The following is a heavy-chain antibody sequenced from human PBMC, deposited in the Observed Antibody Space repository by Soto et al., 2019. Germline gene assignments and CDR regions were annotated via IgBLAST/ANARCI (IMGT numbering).Heavy chain of an antibody. J-gene: IGHJ6*02. V-gene: IGHV3-23*05. CDR1: GFTSGSHT. Sequence: EGELLESGGGLVQPGGSLRLSCVASGFTSGSHTLNWVRQAPGKGLEWVSSITASGTGTELADSVKGRFTISRDDYKRTLYLQKNSLGAEDAAVYYCATLIIEATTGWGRRMDVWGQGTTVIVSS. CDR2: ITASGTGT. D-gene: IGHD3-16*01. CDR3: ATLIIEATTGWGRRMDV.